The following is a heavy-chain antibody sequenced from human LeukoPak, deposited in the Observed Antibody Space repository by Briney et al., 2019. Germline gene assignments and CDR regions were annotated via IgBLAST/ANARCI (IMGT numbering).Heavy chain of an antibody. V-gene: IGHV3-7*01. J-gene: IGHJ4*02. CDR2: IKQDVREK. Sequence: GGSLRLSCAASGFTFSSYWMSWVRRAPGEGLEGVAKIKQDVREKYYVDSVKGRFAISRDNATNSLYQQMNSLRAEGTSVYYCARDGRVRGVITLWGQGTLVTVSS. CDR1: GFTFSSYW. CDR3: ARDGRVRGVITL. D-gene: IGHD3-10*01.